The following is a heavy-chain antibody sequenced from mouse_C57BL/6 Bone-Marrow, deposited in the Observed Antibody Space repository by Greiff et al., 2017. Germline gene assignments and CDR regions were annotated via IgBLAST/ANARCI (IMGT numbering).Heavy chain of an antibody. CDR1: GFTFTDYY. J-gene: IGHJ1*03. CDR3: ARSISRYFDV. Sequence: EVQRVESGGGLVQPGGSLSLSCAASGFTFTDYYMSWVRQPPGKALEWLGFIRNKANGYTTEYSASVKGRFTISRDNSQSILYLQMNALRAEDSATDYCARSISRYFDVWGTGTTVTVSS. CDR2: IRNKANGYTT. V-gene: IGHV7-3*01.